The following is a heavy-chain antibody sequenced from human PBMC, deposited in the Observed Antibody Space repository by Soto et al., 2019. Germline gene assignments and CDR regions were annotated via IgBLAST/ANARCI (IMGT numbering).Heavy chain of an antibody. CDR2: MNTNSGNT. J-gene: IGHJ4*02. CDR1: GYTFTSYD. D-gene: IGHD5-18*01. CDR3: ARGQRGLPLEYYFVC. V-gene: IGHV1-8*01. Sequence: QVQLVQSGAEVKKPGASVKVSCKASGYTFTSYDINWVRQATGQGLEWMGWMNTNSGNTVYAQKFQGRVTMTRNTSISTAYLELSSLRSEDTAVYYGARGQRGLPLEYYFVCWSQGTLVPVAS.